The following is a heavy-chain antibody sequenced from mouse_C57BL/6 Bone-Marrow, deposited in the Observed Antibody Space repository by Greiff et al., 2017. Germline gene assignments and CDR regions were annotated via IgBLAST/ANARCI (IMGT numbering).Heavy chain of an antibody. Sequence: QVQLQQSGAELARPGASVKMSCKASGYTFTTYGISWVKQRHGQGLEWIGEIYPYSGNTNYNEKFNGKATLTADKSSSTAYMELSSLTSEDSAVYVVARGVAYGSNCGDYFAYWGQGTTLTVS. D-gene: IGHD1-1*01. CDR1: GYTFTTYG. CDR3: ARGVAYGSNCGDYFAY. J-gene: IGHJ2*01. CDR2: IYPYSGNT. V-gene: IGHV1-81*01.